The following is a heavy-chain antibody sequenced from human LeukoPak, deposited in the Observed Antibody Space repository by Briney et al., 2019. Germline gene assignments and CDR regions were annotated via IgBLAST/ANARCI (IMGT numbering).Heavy chain of an antibody. J-gene: IGHJ3*02. V-gene: IGHV4-59*01. Sequence: SETLSLTCTVSGGSISSYYWSWIRQPPGKGLEWIGYIYYSGSTNYNPSLKSRVTISVDTSKNQFSLKLSSVTAADTAVYYCAREGYDTPAFDIWGQGTMVTVSS. D-gene: IGHD3-22*01. CDR2: IYYSGST. CDR1: GGSISSYY. CDR3: AREGYDTPAFDI.